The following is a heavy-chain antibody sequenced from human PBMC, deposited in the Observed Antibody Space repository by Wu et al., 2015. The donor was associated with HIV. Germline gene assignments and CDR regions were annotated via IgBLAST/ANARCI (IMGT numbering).Heavy chain of an antibody. CDR3: ARDLAYYYDSSGYYYGYYYGMDV. D-gene: IGHD3-22*01. Sequence: QVQLVQSGAEVKKPGASVKVSCKASGYPFTGYYLHWVRQAPGQGLEWMGWMNPNSGGTKYAQNFQGRVTMTRDTSISTAYMELTRLTSDDTAVYYCARDLAYYYDSSGYYYGYYYGMDVWGQGTTVTVSS. V-gene: IGHV1-2*02. CDR2: MNPNSGGT. J-gene: IGHJ6*02. CDR1: GYPFTGYY.